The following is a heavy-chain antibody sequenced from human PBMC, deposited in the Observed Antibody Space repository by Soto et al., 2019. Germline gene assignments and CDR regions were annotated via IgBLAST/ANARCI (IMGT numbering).Heavy chain of an antibody. Sequence: SVKVSCKASGGTFSSYAISWVRQAPGQGLEWMGGIIPIFGTANYAQKFQGRVTITADESTSTAYMELSSLRSEDTAVYYCARVGYCTNGVCQKNYYYYGMDVWGQGTTVTVSS. D-gene: IGHD2-8*01. J-gene: IGHJ6*02. CDR3: ARVGYCTNGVCQKNYYYYGMDV. V-gene: IGHV1-69*13. CDR2: IIPIFGTA. CDR1: GGTFSSYA.